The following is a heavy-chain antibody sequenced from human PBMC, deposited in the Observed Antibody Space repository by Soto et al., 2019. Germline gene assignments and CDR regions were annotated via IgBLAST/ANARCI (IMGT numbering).Heavy chain of an antibody. CDR1: GFTVSSKY. CDR2: IQSGGPT. V-gene: IGHV3-66*01. D-gene: IGHD2-15*01. Sequence: EVHLVESGGGLVQPGGSLRLSCAASGFTVSSKYMSWVRQAPGKGLEWVSLIQSGGPTYYADSVKGRVTISRDTSENTLHLQMDGLRAEGTAVYYCARDDGLCDGGRCYGVPLDGWGKGTTVTVSS. J-gene: IGHJ6*04. CDR3: ARDDGLCDGGRCYGVPLDG.